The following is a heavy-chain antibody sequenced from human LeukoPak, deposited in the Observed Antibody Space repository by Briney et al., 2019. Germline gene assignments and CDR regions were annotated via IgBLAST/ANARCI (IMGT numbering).Heavy chain of an antibody. V-gene: IGHV3-21*04. Sequence: GGSLRLSCAASGFTFSSYSMNWVRQAPGKGLEWVSSISSSSSYTYYADSLKGRFTIPRDNAKNSLYLQMNSLRAEDTALYYCARDTTQWELLWDYFDYWGQGALVTVSS. CDR1: GFTFSSYS. D-gene: IGHD1-26*01. J-gene: IGHJ4*02. CDR3: ARDTTQWELLWDYFDY. CDR2: ISSSSSYT.